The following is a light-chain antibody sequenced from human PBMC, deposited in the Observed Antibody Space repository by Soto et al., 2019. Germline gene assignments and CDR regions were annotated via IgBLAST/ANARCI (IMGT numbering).Light chain of an antibody. CDR3: QQYGSSSWT. V-gene: IGKV3-20*01. J-gene: IGKJ1*01. CDR1: QSVSSSS. CDR2: GAS. Sequence: EIVLTQSPGTLSLFPGERATLSCKTSQSVSSSSLAWYQQKPGQAPRLLIYGASSRATGIPDRFSGSGSGTDVPLTISRLEPEDVAVYYCQQYGSSSWTFGQGTKVEIK.